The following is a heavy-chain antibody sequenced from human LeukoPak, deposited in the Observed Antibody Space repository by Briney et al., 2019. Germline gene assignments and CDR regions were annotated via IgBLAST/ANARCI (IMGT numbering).Heavy chain of an antibody. J-gene: IGHJ4*02. CDR2: ISGNGGST. Sequence: PGGSLRLSCAASGFTFSSYAMSWVRQAPGKGLEWVSAISGNGGSTYYADSVKGRFTISRDNSKNTLYLQMNSLRAEDTAVYYCAKDPTSYDSSYGYDYFDYWGQGTLVTVSS. D-gene: IGHD5-18*01. CDR1: GFTFSSYA. V-gene: IGHV3-23*01. CDR3: AKDPTSYDSSYGYDYFDY.